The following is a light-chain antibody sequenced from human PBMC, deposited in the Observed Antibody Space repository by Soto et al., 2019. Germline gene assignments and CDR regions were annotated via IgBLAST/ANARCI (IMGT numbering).Light chain of an antibody. CDR2: GAS. J-gene: IGKJ1*01. CDR3: QQYGSSGT. V-gene: IGKV3-20*01. Sequence: IVLKQSPGTLSLSPGERATLHCRASQNISNYLIWYQQKPGQAPRLLIYGASNRATGIPDRFSGSGSGTDFTLTISRLEPEDFAVYYCQQYGSSGTFGQGTKVDIK. CDR1: QNISNY.